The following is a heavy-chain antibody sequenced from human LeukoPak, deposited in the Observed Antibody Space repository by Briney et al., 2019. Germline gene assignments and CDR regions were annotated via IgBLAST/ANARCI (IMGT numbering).Heavy chain of an antibody. V-gene: IGHV3-7*03. D-gene: IGHD6-13*01. CDR2: IRQDGDTK. Sequence: GGSLRLTCAASGFPFNAYWMTWVRQAPGEGLEWVANIRQDGDTKYYVDSVKGRFTISRDNAMNSLYLQMNSLRAEDTAIYYCAKSLPYGTTWYGRSDFWGQGNPGNR. J-gene: IGHJ4*02. CDR3: AKSLPYGTTWYGRSDF. CDR1: GFPFNAYW.